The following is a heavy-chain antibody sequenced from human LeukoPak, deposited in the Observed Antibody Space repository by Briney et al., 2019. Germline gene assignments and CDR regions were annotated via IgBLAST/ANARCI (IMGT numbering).Heavy chain of an antibody. Sequence: PGGSLSLSCAASGPPFRDYWMSWVRQAPGKGLEWVANIKQDGSERYYGDSVKGRFTISRDNAKNSLYLQMNSLRAEDTAVYYCASGNWNDRAFDIWGQGTMVTVSS. V-gene: IGHV3-7*01. D-gene: IGHD1-20*01. CDR1: GPPFRDYW. J-gene: IGHJ3*02. CDR3: ASGNWNDRAFDI. CDR2: IKQDGSER.